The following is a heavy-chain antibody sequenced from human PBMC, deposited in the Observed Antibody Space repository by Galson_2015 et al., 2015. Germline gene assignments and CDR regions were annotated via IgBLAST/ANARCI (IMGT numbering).Heavy chain of an antibody. D-gene: IGHD2-2*01. CDR2: ISYDGSNK. V-gene: IGHV3-30-3*01. CDR3: ASSGVPAAILPFVDH. Sequence: SLRLSCAASGFTFSSYAMHWVRQAPGKGLEWVAVISYDGSNKYYADSVKGRFTISRDNSKNTLYLQMNSLRAEDTAVYYCASSGVPAAILPFVDHWGQGPLVTVSS. CDR1: GFTFSSYA. J-gene: IGHJ4*02.